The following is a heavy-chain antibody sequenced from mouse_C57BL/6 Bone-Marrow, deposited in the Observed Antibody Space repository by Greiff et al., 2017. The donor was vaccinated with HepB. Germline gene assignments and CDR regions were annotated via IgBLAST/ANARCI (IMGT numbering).Heavy chain of an antibody. CDR3: AREDYGSSPWFAY. Sequence: QVQLQQPGAELVKPGASVKMSCKASGYTFTSYWITWVKQRPGQGLEWIGDIYPGSGSTNYNEKFKSKATLTVDTSSSTAYMQLSSLTSEDSAVYYCAREDYGSSPWFAYWGQGTLVTVS. CDR1: GYTFTSYW. D-gene: IGHD1-1*01. V-gene: IGHV1-55*01. CDR2: IYPGSGST. J-gene: IGHJ3*01.